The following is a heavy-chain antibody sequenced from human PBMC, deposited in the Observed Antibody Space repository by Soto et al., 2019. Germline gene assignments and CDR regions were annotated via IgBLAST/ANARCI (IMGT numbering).Heavy chain of an antibody. CDR2: VSNDGSNK. D-gene: IGHD6-19*01. J-gene: IGHJ4*02. CDR1: GFTFSSYV. Sequence: GGSLRLSCVASGFTFSSYVMHWVRQAPGKGLEWVAVVSNDGSNKDYADSVKGRFTISRDNSKNTLYLQMNSLRAEDTAVYYCAKVLLTYTSGWYHPHFDYWGKGTLVTVSA. CDR3: AKVLLTYTSGWYHPHFDY. V-gene: IGHV3-30*18.